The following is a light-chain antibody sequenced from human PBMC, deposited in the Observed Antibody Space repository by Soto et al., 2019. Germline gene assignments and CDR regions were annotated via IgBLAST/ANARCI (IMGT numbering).Light chain of an antibody. CDR3: QQYDNWPRT. Sequence: EIVMTQSPATLSVSPGERATLSCRASQSVSSYLTWYQQKPGQAPRLLIYGASTRATGIPVRFSGSGSGTEFTLTISSLQSEDFAVYYCQQYDNWPRTFGQGTKVEI. J-gene: IGKJ1*01. CDR2: GAS. CDR1: QSVSSY. V-gene: IGKV3-15*01.